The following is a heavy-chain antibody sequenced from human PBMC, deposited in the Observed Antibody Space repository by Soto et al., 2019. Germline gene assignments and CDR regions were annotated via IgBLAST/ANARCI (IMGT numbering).Heavy chain of an antibody. CDR3: AKDRLSGSYHRYFDY. J-gene: IGHJ4*02. V-gene: IGHV3-23*01. Sequence: EVQLLESGGGLVQPGGSLRLSGAASGVTFSTYAMSWVRQAPGKGLEWVTGISGRDESTYYADSVKGRFTISRDNAKNTLYLQMSSLRAEDTAVYYCAKDRLSGSYHRYFDYWGQGTLVTVSS. CDR2: ISGRDEST. CDR1: GVTFSTYA. D-gene: IGHD1-26*01.